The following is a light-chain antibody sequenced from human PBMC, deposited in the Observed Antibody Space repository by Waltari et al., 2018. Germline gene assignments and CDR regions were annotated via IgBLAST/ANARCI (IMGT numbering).Light chain of an antibody. J-gene: IGKJ1*01. CDR3: QQYNNWPPGA. CDR1: QSVSSN. Sequence: EIVMTQSPATLSASPGERATPSCRASQSVSSNLAWYQQKPGQAPRLLIHGASTRATGIPARFSGSGSGTDFTLTISSLQSEDFAVYYCQQYNNWPPGAFGQGTKVEIK. CDR2: GAS. V-gene: IGKV3-15*01.